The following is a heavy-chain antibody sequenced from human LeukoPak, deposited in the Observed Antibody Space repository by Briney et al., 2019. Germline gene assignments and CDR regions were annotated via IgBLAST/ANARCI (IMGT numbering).Heavy chain of an antibody. CDR3: GRAVAAY. CDR2: IRYDGSNK. CDR1: GFTFSSYG. J-gene: IGHJ4*02. D-gene: IGHD6-19*01. Sequence: GGSLRLSCAASGFTFSSYGMHWVRQAPGKGLEWVAFIRYDGSNKYYADSVKGRFTISRDNAKNSLYLQMNSLRAEDTAVYYCGRAVAAYWGKGTLVTVSS. V-gene: IGHV3-33*08.